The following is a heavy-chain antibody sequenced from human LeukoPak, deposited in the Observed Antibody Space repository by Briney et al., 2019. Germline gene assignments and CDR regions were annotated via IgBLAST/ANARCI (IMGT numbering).Heavy chain of an antibody. CDR3: ARENPYSRSQFDY. CDR2: IYYSGTP. Sequence: SETLSLTCSVSTASISIHYCTWIRQPPGEGMGWIGFIYYSGTPNHNTSLKSQATISVDTSKNLLSLNLGSVNAGDTAVYYCARENPYSRSQFDYWGQGTLVTVSS. V-gene: IGHV4-59*11. D-gene: IGHD4-11*01. J-gene: IGHJ4*02. CDR1: TASISIHY.